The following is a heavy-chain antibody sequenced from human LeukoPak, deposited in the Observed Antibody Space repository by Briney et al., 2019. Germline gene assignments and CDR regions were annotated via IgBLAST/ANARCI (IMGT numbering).Heavy chain of an antibody. CDR3: AGTVTTSDYDP. Sequence: GGSLRLSCAASGFAFSSYWMHWVRQAPGKGLVWVSRISSDGSTTTYADSVKGRFTISRDNAKNSLYLQMNSLRAEDTAVYYCAGTVTTSDYDPWGQGTLVTVSS. CDR1: GFAFSSYW. CDR2: ISSDGSTT. V-gene: IGHV3-74*01. D-gene: IGHD4-17*01. J-gene: IGHJ5*02.